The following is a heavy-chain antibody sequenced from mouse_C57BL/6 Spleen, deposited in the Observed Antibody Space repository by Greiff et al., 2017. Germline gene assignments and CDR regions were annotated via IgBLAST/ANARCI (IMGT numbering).Heavy chain of an antibody. J-gene: IGHJ2*01. CDR1: GFTFSDYG. V-gene: IGHV5-17*01. CDR2: ISSGSSTI. CDR3: ARPGYGSSYFDY. D-gene: IGHD1-1*01. Sequence: EVKLEESGGGLVKPGGSLKLSCAASGFTFSDYGMHWVRQAPEKGLEWVAYISSGSSTIYYADTVKGRFTISRDNAKNTLFLQMTSLRSEDTAMYYCARPGYGSSYFDYWGQGTTLTVSS.